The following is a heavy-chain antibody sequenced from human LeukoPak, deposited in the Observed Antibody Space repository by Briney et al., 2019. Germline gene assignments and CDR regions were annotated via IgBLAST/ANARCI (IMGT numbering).Heavy chain of an antibody. CDR2: IVYDGSNK. J-gene: IGHJ6*02. Sequence: GGSLRLSCAASGFTFSSYGMHWVRQAPGKGLEWVALIVYDGSNKYDESSKHYADSVKGRFTISRDNSKNTLYLQLNSLRAEDTAVYYCARGGIGERDYYGSGSYYNVGYYYYGMDVWGQGTTVTVSS. V-gene: IGHV3-30*03. D-gene: IGHD3-10*01. CDR1: GFTFSSYG. CDR3: ARGGIGERDYYGSGSYYNVGYYYYGMDV.